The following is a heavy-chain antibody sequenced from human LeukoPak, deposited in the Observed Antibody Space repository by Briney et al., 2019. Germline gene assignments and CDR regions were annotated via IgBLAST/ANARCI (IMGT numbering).Heavy chain of an antibody. CDR2: ISWNSGSI. D-gene: IGHD4-11*01. J-gene: IGHJ5*02. CDR3: AKDEGVMTTVAIT. V-gene: IGHV3-9*01. CDR1: GFTFDDYA. Sequence: GGSLRLSCAASGFTFDDYAMHWVRQAPGKGLEWVSGISWNSGSIGYADSVKGRFTISRDNAKNSLYLQMNSLRAEDTALYYCAKDEGVMTTVAITWGQGTLVTVSS.